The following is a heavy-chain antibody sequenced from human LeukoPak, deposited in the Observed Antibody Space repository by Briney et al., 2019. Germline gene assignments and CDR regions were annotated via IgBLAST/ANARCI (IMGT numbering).Heavy chain of an antibody. J-gene: IGHJ5*02. D-gene: IGHD6-13*01. V-gene: IGHV1-2*02. CDR3: ARGRQQLVRRGYWFDP. CDR2: INPNSGGT. CDR1: GYTFTGYY. Sequence: VKVSCKASGYTFTGYYMHWVRQAPGQGLEWMGWINPNSGGTNYAQKFQGRVTMTRDTSISTAYMELSRLRSDDTAVYYCARGRQQLVRRGYWFDPWGQGTLVTVSS.